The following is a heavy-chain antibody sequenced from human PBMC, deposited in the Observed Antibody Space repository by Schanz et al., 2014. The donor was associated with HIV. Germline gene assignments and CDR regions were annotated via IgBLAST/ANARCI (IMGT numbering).Heavy chain of an antibody. J-gene: IGHJ6*02. CDR1: GFTVSSNY. D-gene: IGHD2-21*01. Sequence: EVQLVETGGHLIQPGGSLRLSCAVSGFTVSSNYMRWLRQAPGKGLEWVSVIYSDGSAFYADSVKGRFTISRDNSKNTVYLQLKGLRAEDTAVYYCARDCYSYYYGLDVWGQGTTVTVSS. CDR3: ARDCYSYYYGLDV. CDR2: IYSDGSA. V-gene: IGHV3-53*02.